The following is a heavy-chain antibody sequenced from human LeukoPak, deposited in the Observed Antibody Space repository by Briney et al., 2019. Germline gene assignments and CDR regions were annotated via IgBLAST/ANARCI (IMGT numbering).Heavy chain of an antibody. CDR1: GFTFSSYA. J-gene: IGHJ4*02. V-gene: IGHV3-30-3*01. Sequence: QTGGSLRLSCAASGFTFSSYAMHWVRQAPGKGLEWVAVISYDGSNKYYADSVKGRFTISRDNSKNALYLQMNRLRAEDTAVYYCAKDQGDYSSGWSIFDYWGQGSLVTVSS. D-gene: IGHD6-19*01. CDR3: AKDQGDYSSGWSIFDY. CDR2: ISYDGSNK.